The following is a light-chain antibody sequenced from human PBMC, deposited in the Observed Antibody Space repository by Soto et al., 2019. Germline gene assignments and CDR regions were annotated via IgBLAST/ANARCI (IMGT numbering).Light chain of an antibody. CDR2: EAS. CDR1: SGDIGSYGF. J-gene: IGLJ3*02. CDR3: CSHTDNNTLL. Sequence: QSALTQPASVSGSPGQSVTISCTGTSGDIGSYGFVSWYQHHPAKAPKLIIYEASKRPSGIPDRFSGSRSGNTASLTISGLQPGDEADYYCCSHTDNNTLLFGGGTKLTVL. V-gene: IGLV2-23*01.